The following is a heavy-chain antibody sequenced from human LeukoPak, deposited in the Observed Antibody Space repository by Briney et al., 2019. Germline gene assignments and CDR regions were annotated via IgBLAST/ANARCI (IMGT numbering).Heavy chain of an antibody. Sequence: SETLSLTCAVYGGSFRGYYWSWIRQPPGKGLEWIGYIYHSGSTYYNPSLKSRVTISVDRSKNQFSLKLSSVTAADTAVYYCARGIAVAGSKRGYFDYWGQGTLVTVSS. CDR1: GGSFRGYY. J-gene: IGHJ4*02. V-gene: IGHV4-34*01. D-gene: IGHD6-19*01. CDR2: IYHSGST. CDR3: ARGIAVAGSKRGYFDY.